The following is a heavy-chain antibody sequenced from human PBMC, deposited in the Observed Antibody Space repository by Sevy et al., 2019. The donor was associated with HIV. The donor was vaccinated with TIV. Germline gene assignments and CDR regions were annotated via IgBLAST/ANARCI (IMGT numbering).Heavy chain of an antibody. J-gene: IGHJ6*02. D-gene: IGHD3-16*02. CDR1: GFSFSAYG. CDR3: AREGVLIGGVIVSYGMDV. Sequence: GGSLRLSCAASGFSFSAYGMHWVRQAPGKGLEWVTFIRYDGSTRYYADSVKGRFTISRDDSKNTLYLQMNSLRAEDTAVYYCAREGVLIGGVIVSYGMDVWGQGTTVTVSS. V-gene: IGHV3-30*02. CDR2: IRYDGSTR.